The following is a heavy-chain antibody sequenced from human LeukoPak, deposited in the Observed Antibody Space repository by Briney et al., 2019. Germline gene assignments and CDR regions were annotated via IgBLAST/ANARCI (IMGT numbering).Heavy chain of an antibody. Sequence: NPSETLSLTCVVSGSSISSDYYWGWIRQPPEKGLEWIGSIYRSGGTYYSPSLRGRVTISLDTSKNQFSLQLTSLTAADTAVYYCARPFSSFGEYYHWGQGTLVTVSS. CDR2: IYRSGGT. CDR3: ARPFSSFGEYYH. CDR1: GSSISSDYY. J-gene: IGHJ4*02. D-gene: IGHD4-17*01. V-gene: IGHV4-38-2*01.